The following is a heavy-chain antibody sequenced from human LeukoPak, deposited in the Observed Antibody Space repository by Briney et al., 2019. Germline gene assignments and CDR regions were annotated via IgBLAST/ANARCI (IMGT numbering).Heavy chain of an antibody. V-gene: IGHV3-23*01. CDR3: ATYRQVLLPFES. Sequence: PGGSLRLSCAASGFTFSSYGMSWVRQAPGKGLEWVSVISGSGGSTYYADSVKGRFTISRDNSKNTLYLQMNSLRAEDTAIYYCATYRQVLLPFESWGQGTLVTVSS. D-gene: IGHD5-18*01. CDR1: GFTFSSYG. CDR2: ISGSGGST. J-gene: IGHJ4*02.